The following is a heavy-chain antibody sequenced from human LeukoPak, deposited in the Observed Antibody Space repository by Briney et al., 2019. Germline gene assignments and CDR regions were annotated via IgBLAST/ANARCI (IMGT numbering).Heavy chain of an antibody. J-gene: IGHJ4*02. CDR2: IYHSGST. CDR3: ARAGYRGAYASDY. D-gene: IGHD2-15*01. Sequence: PSETLSLTCTVSGGSTSSYYWSWIRQPPGEGLEWIGHIYHSGSTNYNPSLKSRVAISVDTSKNQFSLKLSSVTAADTAVYYCARAGYRGAYASDYWGQGTLVTVSS. CDR1: GGSTSSYY. V-gene: IGHV4-59*01.